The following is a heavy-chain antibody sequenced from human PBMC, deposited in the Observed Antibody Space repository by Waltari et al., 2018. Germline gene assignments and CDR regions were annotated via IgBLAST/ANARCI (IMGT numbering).Heavy chain of an antibody. V-gene: IGHV3-21*01. CDR3: ARGLAYDCDY. CDR2: ISSSSSYI. Sequence: EVQLLASGGGLVKPGGSLRLSCAASGFPFSSYSMNWVRQAPGKGLEWVASISSSSSYIYYAYSVKGRFTISRDNAKNSLYLQMNSLSAEATAVYYCARGLAYDCDYWGQGTLVTVSS. J-gene: IGHJ4*02. CDR1: GFPFSSYS.